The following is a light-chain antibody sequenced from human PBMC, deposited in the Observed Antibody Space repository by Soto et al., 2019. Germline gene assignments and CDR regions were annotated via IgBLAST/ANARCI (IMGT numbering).Light chain of an antibody. V-gene: IGKV3-11*01. Sequence: EIVLTQSPVTLSLSPGERATLSCRASQSVNSNLVWYQQKPGQAPRLLIYEASNRATGIPARFSGSGSGTDFTLSISSLEPEDFAVYYCQQRSTWPPSFTFVPGTTVDIK. J-gene: IGKJ3*01. CDR3: QQRSTWPPSFT. CDR2: EAS. CDR1: QSVNSN.